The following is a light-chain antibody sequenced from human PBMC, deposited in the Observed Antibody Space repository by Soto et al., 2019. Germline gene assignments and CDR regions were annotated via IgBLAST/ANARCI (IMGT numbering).Light chain of an antibody. CDR1: QSVSSY. CDR3: QQRSSWPPT. CDR2: DAS. V-gene: IGKV3-11*01. J-gene: IGKJ5*01. Sequence: EIVLTQSPATLSLXXGXXXXXXXMASQSVSSYLAWYQQRPGQAPRLLIYDASNRATGVPARFSGSGSGTDFTLTISSLEPEDFAVYYCQQRSSWPPTFGQGTRLEVK.